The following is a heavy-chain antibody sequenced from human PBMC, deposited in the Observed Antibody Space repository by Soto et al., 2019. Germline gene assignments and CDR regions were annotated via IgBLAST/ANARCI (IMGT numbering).Heavy chain of an antibody. J-gene: IGHJ4*02. Sequence: SVKVSCKASGGTFSSYTISWVRQAPGQGLEWMGRIIPILGIANYAQKFQGRVTITADKSTSTAYMELSSLRSEDTAVYYCASPYSSSSEALDYWGQGTLVTVSS. D-gene: IGHD6-6*01. CDR3: ASPYSSSSEALDY. CDR2: IIPILGIA. CDR1: GGTFSSYT. V-gene: IGHV1-69*02.